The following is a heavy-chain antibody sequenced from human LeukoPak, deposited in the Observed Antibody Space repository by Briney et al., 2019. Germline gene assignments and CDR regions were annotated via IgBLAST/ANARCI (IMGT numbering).Heavy chain of an antibody. CDR1: GGSFSGHY. Sequence: SETLSLTCVVYGGSFSGHYWSWIRQPPGMGLEWIGEINCSGSTNYNPSLKSRVTISGDTSKNQFSLKLSSVTAADTAVYYCERAQYHHVLTGNYKTGSDPWGKETLVTVS. V-gene: IGHV4-34*01. D-gene: IGHD3-9*01. CDR3: ERAQYHHVLTGNYKTGSDP. CDR2: INCSGST. J-gene: IGHJ5*02.